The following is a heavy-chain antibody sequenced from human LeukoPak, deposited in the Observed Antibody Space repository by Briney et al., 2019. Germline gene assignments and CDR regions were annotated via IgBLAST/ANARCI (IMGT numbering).Heavy chain of an antibody. CDR2: INPSGGST. Sequence: ASVKVSCKASGYTFTSYYMHWVRQAPGQGLEWMGIINPSGGSTSYAQKFQGRVTMTRDMSTSTVYMELSSLRSEDTAVYYCARRRSRDYYYYYYMDVWGKGTTVTISS. J-gene: IGHJ6*03. D-gene: IGHD3-10*01. V-gene: IGHV1-46*01. CDR1: GYTFTSYY. CDR3: ARRRSRDYYYYYYMDV.